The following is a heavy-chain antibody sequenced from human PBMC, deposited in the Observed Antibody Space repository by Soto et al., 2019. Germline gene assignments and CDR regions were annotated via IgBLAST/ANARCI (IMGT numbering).Heavy chain of an antibody. D-gene: IGHD3-3*01. V-gene: IGHV4-34*01. CDR3: ARFLAPNAVFGVTQTGFDP. CDR1: GGSFSGYY. J-gene: IGHJ5*02. CDR2: INHSGST. Sequence: SETLSLTCAVYGGSFSGYYWSWIRQPPGKGLEWIGEINHSGSTNYNPSLKSRVTISVDTSKNQFSLKLSSVTAADTAVYYCARFLAPNAVFGVTQTGFDPWGQGTLVTVS.